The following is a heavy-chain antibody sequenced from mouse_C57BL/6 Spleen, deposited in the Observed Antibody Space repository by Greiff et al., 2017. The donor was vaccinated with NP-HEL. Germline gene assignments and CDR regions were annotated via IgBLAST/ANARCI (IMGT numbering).Heavy chain of an antibody. J-gene: IGHJ4*01. V-gene: IGHV1-7*01. CDR1: GYTFTSYW. CDR2: INPSSGYT. D-gene: IGHD2-10*01. Sequence: QVQLQQSGAELAKPGASVKLSCKASGYTFTSYWMHWVKQRPGQGLEWIGYINPSSGYTKYNPKFKDKATLTADKSSSTAYMPLSSLTYEDSAVYYCARPTYYGNYVNYAMDYWGQGTSVTVSS. CDR3: ARPTYYGNYVNYAMDY.